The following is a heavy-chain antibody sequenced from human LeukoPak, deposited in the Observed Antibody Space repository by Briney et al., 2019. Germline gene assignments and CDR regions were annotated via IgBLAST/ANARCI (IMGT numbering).Heavy chain of an antibody. CDR3: ATSSREWLVLVSFDY. J-gene: IGHJ4*02. CDR2: ISYDGSNK. Sequence: GRSLRLSCAASGFTFSSYGMHWVRQAPGKGLEWVAVISYDGSNKYYADSVKGRFTISRDNSKNTLYLQMNSLRAEDTAVYYCATSSREWLVLVSFDYWGQGTLVTVSS. V-gene: IGHV3-30*03. CDR1: GFTFSSYG. D-gene: IGHD6-19*01.